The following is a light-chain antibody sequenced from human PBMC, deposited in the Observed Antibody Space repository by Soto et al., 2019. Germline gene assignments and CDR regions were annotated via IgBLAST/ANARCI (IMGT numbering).Light chain of an antibody. CDR1: QSVSSN. CDR2: GAS. CDR3: EQYNSWTPWP. Sequence: EIVMTQSPATLSVSPGERATLSCRASQSVSSNLAWYQQKPGQAPRLLIYGASTRATGIPARLSGSGSGTNFTLTNSSLQSEDYAVYYCEQYNSWTPWPFGQGTMVEVQ. V-gene: IGKV3-15*01. J-gene: IGKJ1*01.